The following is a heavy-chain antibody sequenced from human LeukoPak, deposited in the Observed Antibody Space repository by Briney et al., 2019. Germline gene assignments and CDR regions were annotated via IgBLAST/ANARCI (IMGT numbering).Heavy chain of an antibody. D-gene: IGHD3-22*01. CDR3: AKDSSGYYKGGSYFDY. J-gene: IGHJ4*02. V-gene: IGHV3-9*01. CDR1: GFTLVDYA. CDR2: ISWNSGSI. Sequence: GGSLRLSCAASGFTLVDYAMHWVRQAPGEGLEWVSGISWNSGSIGYADSVKGRFTISRDNAKNSLYLQMNSLRAEDTALYYCAKDSSGYYKGGSYFDYWGQGTLVTVSS.